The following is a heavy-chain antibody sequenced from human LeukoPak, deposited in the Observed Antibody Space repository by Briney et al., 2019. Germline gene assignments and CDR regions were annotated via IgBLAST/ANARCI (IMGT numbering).Heavy chain of an antibody. J-gene: IGHJ1*01. V-gene: IGHV3-21*01. CDR1: GFTFSNYI. Sequence: GGSLRLSCATSGFTFSNYIMNWVRQAPGKGLEWVASISGGSSYIFHADSVKGRFTISRDNSKNSVFLQMNSLRVDDTALYYCARGDYYDSSPHYWGQGTLVIVSS. CDR3: ARGDYYDSSPHY. CDR2: ISGGSSYI. D-gene: IGHD3-22*01.